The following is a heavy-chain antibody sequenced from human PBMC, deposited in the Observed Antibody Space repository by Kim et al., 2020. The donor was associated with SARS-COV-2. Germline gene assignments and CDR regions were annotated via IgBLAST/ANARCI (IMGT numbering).Heavy chain of an antibody. J-gene: IGHJ4*02. D-gene: IGHD2-2*01. CDR2: INSNGSPT. CDR3: AREASTYQDYFEY. CDR1: GFTFSSYW. V-gene: IGHV3-74*01. Sequence: GGSLRLSCAASGFTFSSYWMHWVRQGPGKRPVWVSGINSNGSPTNYADSVKGRFTISRDNAKNTLYLQMDNLRVDDTAVYYCAREASTYQDYFEYWGQGTPVVVST.